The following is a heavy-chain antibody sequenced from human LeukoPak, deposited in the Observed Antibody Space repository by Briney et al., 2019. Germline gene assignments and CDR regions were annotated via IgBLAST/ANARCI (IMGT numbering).Heavy chain of an antibody. Sequence: KPSETLSLNCTVSGDSISRSTYYWAWIRQPPGKGLEWIGSVYYGRSPYFNPSLESRATISVDTSKNHFPLKMSSVTAADTAVYYCARSSGTGTFSYWGQGTLVTVSS. D-gene: IGHD6-25*01. CDR2: VYYGRSP. J-gene: IGHJ4*02. CDR1: GDSISRSTYY. V-gene: IGHV4-39*02. CDR3: ARSSGTGTFSY.